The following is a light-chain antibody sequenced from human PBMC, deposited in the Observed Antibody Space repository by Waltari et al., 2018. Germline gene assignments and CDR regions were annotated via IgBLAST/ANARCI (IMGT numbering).Light chain of an antibody. CDR1: RSYVGGYHY. J-gene: IGLJ2*01. CDR3: CSYAGSSTV. V-gene: IGLV2-23*02. CDR2: DVS. Sequence: QSALTPPASVSGSPGQSITIPCTGPRSYVGGYHYVSWFQQHPGKAPQLMIYDVSKRPSGVPNLFSGSKSGNTASLTISGLQAEDEADYYCCSYAGSSTVFGGGTKLTVL.